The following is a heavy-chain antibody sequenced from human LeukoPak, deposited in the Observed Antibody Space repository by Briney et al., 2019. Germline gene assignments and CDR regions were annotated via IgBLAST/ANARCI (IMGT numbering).Heavy chain of an antibody. J-gene: IGHJ4*02. D-gene: IGHD6-19*01. CDR2: IIPIFGTA. V-gene: IGHV1-69*01. Sequence: GSSVKVSCKASGGTFSSYAISWVRQAPGQGLEWMGGIIPIFGTANYAQKFQGRVTITADESTSTAYMVLSSLRSEDTAVYYCATDSAGWYSGGFDYWGQGTLVTVSS. CDR1: GGTFSSYA. CDR3: ATDSAGWYSGGFDY.